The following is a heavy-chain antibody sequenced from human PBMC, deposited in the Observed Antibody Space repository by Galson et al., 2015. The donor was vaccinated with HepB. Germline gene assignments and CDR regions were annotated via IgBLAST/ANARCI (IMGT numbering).Heavy chain of an antibody. D-gene: IGHD6-19*01. Sequence: SLRLSCAASGFTFSSYWMSWVRQAPGKGLEWVANIKQDGSEKYYVDSVKGRFTISRDNAKNSLYLQMNSLRAEDTAVYYCARGVTRPIAVAGPDYYYYYMDVWGKGTTVTVSS. V-gene: IGHV3-7*01. CDR3: ARGVTRPIAVAGPDYYYYYMDV. CDR2: IKQDGSEK. CDR1: GFTFSSYW. J-gene: IGHJ6*03.